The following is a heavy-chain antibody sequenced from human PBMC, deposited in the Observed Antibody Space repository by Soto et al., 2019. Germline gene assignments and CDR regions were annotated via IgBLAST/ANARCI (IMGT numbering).Heavy chain of an antibody. J-gene: IGHJ6*02. CDR1: GFTFSSYG. D-gene: IGHD6-6*01. CDR3: ARGPIAARRDYYYYGMDV. CDR2: IWYDGSNK. Sequence: GGSLRLSCAGSGFTFSSYGMHWVRQAPGKGLEWVAVIWYDGSNKYYADSVKGRFTISRDNSKNTLYLQMNSLRAEDTAVYYCARGPIAARRDYYYYGMDVWGQGTTVTVSS. V-gene: IGHV3-33*01.